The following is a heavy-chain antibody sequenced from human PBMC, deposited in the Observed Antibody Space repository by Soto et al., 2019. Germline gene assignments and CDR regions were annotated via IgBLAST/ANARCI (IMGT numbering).Heavy chain of an antibody. J-gene: IGHJ5*02. D-gene: IGHD3-3*01. CDR3: ARDPAYDFWSGSFSWFDP. V-gene: IGHV1-18*01. CDR1: GYTFTSYG. Sequence: ASVKVSCKASGYTFTSYGISWVRQAPGQGLEWMGWISAYNGSTSYAQKFQGRVTMTRDTSTSTVYMELSSLRSEDTAVYYCARDPAYDFWSGSFSWFDPWGQGTLVTVSS. CDR2: ISAYNGST.